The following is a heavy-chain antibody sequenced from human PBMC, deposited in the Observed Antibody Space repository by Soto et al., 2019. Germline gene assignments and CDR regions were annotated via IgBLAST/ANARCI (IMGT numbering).Heavy chain of an antibody. CDR2: VYYNENT. Sequence: PSENPSLTCSVSCGSISSFTYYWGWIRQPPGKGLEWIGTVYYNENTYYNPSLKSRVTITVDTAKNQFSLNLRSVTAADTAMDFCERRARYYGSPGWCHLWGPVIMATV. V-gene: IGHV4-39*05. J-gene: IGHJ5*02. CDR1: CGSISSFTYY. D-gene: IGHD3-10*01. CDR3: ERRARYYGSPGWCHL.